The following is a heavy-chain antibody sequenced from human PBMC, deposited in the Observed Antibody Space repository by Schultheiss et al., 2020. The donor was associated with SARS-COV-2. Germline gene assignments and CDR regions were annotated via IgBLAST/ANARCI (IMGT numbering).Heavy chain of an antibody. CDR2: ISWNSGSI. V-gene: IGHV3-9*01. CDR1: GFTFSSYA. Sequence: GGSLRLSCAASGFTFSSYAMHWVRQAPGKGLEWVSGISWNSGSIGYADSVKGRFTISRDNAKNSLYLQMNSLRAEDTAVYYCARGTTSSGYDFPYFYGLDVWGQGTTVTVSS. J-gene: IGHJ6*02. CDR3: ARGTTSSGYDFPYFYGLDV. D-gene: IGHD5-12*01.